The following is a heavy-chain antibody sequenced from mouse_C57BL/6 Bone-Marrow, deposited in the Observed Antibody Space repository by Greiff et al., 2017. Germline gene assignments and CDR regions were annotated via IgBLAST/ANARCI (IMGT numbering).Heavy chain of an antibody. Sequence: VKLMESGAELAKPGASVKLSCKASGYTFTSYWMHWVKQRPGQGLEWIGYIHPSSGYTKYKQKFKNKATLTADKSSSTASMQLSSLTYEDSAVYYCARGGPYDYGGAYWGQGTLVTVSA. CDR3: ARGGPYDYGGAY. CDR1: GYTFTSYW. J-gene: IGHJ3*01. CDR2: IHPSSGYT. D-gene: IGHD2-4*01. V-gene: IGHV1-7*01.